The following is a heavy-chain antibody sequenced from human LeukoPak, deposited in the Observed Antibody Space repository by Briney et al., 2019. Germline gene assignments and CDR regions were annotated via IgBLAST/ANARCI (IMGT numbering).Heavy chain of an antibody. CDR2: IYGSGRT. J-gene: IGHJ4*02. CDR3: ARTWTFTTPLGRVAGTSSRRGRYFDY. Sequence: SETLSLTCTVSGDSISSGSYYWSWIRQPAGKGLEWIGRIYGSGRTNYNLSLKSRVTISVDTSKNQFSLKLSSVTAADTALYYCARTWTFTTPLGRVAGTSSRRGRYFDYWGQGTLVTVSS. V-gene: IGHV4-61*02. CDR1: GDSISSGSYY. D-gene: IGHD6-19*01.